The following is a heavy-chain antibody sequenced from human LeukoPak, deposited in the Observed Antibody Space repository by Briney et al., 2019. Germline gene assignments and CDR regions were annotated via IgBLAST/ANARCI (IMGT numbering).Heavy chain of an antibody. CDR2: VYHSGST. J-gene: IGHJ5*02. CDR3: AKVTPSFAHNWFDP. CDR1: GGSISTYY. V-gene: IGHV4-59*12. Sequence: SETLSLTCTVSGGSISTYYWSWIRQSPEKGLEWIGDVYHSGSTNYNPSLKSRVTISVDTSKNQFSLRLTSVIAADTAVYYCAKVTPSFAHNWFDPWGQGTLVTVSS. D-gene: IGHD3-10*01.